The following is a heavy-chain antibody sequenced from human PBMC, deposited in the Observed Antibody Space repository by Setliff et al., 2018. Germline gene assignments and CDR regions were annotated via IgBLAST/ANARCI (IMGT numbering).Heavy chain of an antibody. V-gene: IGHV7-4-1*02. J-gene: IGHJ4*02. D-gene: IGHD6-13*01. CDR1: GYTFTGYA. Sequence: ASVKVSCKASGYTFTGYAMNWVRQAPGQGLEWMGWTNTNTGNPTYAQGFTGRFVFSLETSVSTAYLQINSLKAADTAIYYCARAYGISWSAVDYWGQGTVGTVSS. CDR2: TNTNTGNP. CDR3: ARAYGISWSAVDY.